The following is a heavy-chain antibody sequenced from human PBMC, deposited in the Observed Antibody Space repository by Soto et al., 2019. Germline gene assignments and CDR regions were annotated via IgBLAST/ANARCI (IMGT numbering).Heavy chain of an antibody. V-gene: IGHV1-18*01. CDR2: ISAYNGNT. CDR1: GYTFTSYG. J-gene: IGHJ4*02. Sequence: GASVKVSCKASGYTFTSYGISWVRQAPGQGLEWMGWISAYNGNTNYAQKLQGRVTMTTDTSTSTAYMELRSLRSDDTAVYYCARDRSIAAREGFDYWGQGTLVTVSS. D-gene: IGHD6-6*01. CDR3: ARDRSIAAREGFDY.